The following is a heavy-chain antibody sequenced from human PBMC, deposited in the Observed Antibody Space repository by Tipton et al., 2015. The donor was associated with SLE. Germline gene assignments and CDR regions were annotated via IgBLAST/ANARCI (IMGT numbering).Heavy chain of an antibody. Sequence: SLRLSCVASGFTVSSNYMNWVRQAPGKGLEWVSVIYSGGNTNYADSVKGRFTISRDNSKNMLYLQMNSLRTEDTAVYYCARAPSGRVVGTPTGHGYWGQGTLVTVSS. J-gene: IGHJ4*02. CDR2: IYSGGNT. CDR1: GFTVSSNY. D-gene: IGHD1-26*01. V-gene: IGHV3-53*05. CDR3: ARAPSGRVVGTPTGHGY.